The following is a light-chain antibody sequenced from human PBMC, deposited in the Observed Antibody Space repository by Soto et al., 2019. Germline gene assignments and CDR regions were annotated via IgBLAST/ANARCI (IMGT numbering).Light chain of an antibody. Sequence: QSVLTQPPSASGTPGQRVTMSCSGSGSNIGPNYVYWFQQFPGTAPKLLIYNNDQLPSGVPDRFSGSKSGTSASLDISGLRSEDEADYYCAAWDDSLSGRVFGGVTKLTVL. J-gene: IGLJ3*02. V-gene: IGLV1-47*02. CDR2: NND. CDR3: AAWDDSLSGRV. CDR1: GSNIGPNY.